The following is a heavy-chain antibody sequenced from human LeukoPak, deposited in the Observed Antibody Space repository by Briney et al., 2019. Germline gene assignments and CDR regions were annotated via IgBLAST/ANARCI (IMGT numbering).Heavy chain of an antibody. CDR3: ARSEYSGSYYYWYFDL. V-gene: IGHV4-59*01. Sequence: SETLSLTCAVYGGSFSGYYWSWIRQPPGKGLEWIGYIYYSGSTNYNPSLKSRVTISVDTSKNQFSLKLSSVTAADTAVYYCARSEYSGSYYYWYFDLWGRGTLVTGSS. CDR1: GGSFSGYY. CDR2: IYYSGST. J-gene: IGHJ2*01. D-gene: IGHD1-26*01.